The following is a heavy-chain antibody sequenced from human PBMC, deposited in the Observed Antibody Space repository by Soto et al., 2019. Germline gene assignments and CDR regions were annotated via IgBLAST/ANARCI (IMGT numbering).Heavy chain of an antibody. CDR1: GFTFSTHS. J-gene: IGHJ4*02. Sequence: QVQLMESGGGVVQPGGSLRLSSATSGFTFSTHSMHWFRQAPGKGLEWVAVTSSDGGTKYYADSVKGRFTVSRDNSKNTLYLQMNSLRPEDTAIHYSAREVVLTEWYFDNWGQGILVTVAS. CDR3: AREVVLTEWYFDN. V-gene: IGHV3-30-3*01. D-gene: IGHD2-21*01. CDR2: TSSDGGTK.